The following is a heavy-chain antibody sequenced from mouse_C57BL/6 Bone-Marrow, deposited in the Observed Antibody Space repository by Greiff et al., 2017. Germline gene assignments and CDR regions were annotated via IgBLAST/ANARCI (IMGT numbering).Heavy chain of an antibody. D-gene: IGHD1-1*01. J-gene: IGHJ1*03. V-gene: IGHV2-2*01. CDR3: ARNLGSTTDWYVDV. CDR1: GFSLTSYG. CDR2: IWSGGST. Sequence: VQLQESGPGLVQPSQSLSITCTVSGFSLTSYGVNWVRQSPGKGLEWLGVIWSGGSTDYNAAFISRLSISKDNSKSKVFFEMSSLQADDTAIYYCARNLGSTTDWYVDVGGTGTTVTVSS.